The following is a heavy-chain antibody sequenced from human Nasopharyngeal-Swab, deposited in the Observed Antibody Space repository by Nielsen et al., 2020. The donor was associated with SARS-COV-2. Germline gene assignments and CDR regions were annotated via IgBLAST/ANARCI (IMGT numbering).Heavy chain of an antibody. J-gene: IGHJ5*02. V-gene: IGHV1-69*13. Sequence: SVKVSCKASGGTFSSYAISWGRQDPGQGLEWMGGIIPIFGTANYAQKFQGRVTITADESTSTAYMELSSLRSEDTAVYYCANTAMVISWFDPWGQGTLVTVSS. CDR3: ANTAMVISWFDP. D-gene: IGHD5-18*01. CDR2: IIPIFGTA. CDR1: GGTFSSYA.